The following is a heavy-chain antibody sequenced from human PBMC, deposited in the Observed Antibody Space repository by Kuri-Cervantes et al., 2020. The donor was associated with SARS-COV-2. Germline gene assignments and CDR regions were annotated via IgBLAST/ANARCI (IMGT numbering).Heavy chain of an antibody. D-gene: IGHD3-10*01. CDR1: GFTFTNFG. Sequence: GESLKISCATSGFTFTNFGMHWVRQAPGKGLEWVAFTRSEGITKYYGDSVRGRFTISRDNSKNTLYLQMNSLRPEDTAVYYCARERLLWFGGEPRDDAFDIWGQGTMVTVSS. CDR3: ARERLLWFGGEPRDDAFDI. CDR2: TRSEGITK. J-gene: IGHJ3*02. V-gene: IGHV3-30*02.